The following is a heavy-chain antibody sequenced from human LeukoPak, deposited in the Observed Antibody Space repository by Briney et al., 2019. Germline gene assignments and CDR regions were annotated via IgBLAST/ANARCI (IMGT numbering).Heavy chain of an antibody. CDR1: GGSISSGGYF. J-gene: IGHJ4*02. V-gene: IGHV4-31*03. D-gene: IGHD5-12*01. CDR3: ARAHGSGGDYFDY. Sequence: PSETLSLTCSVSGGSISSGGYFWSWIHQHPGKGLEWIGFIYYSGTTYYNPSLKSRLTLSKDTSKNHFSLTLSSVTAADTAVYYCARAHGSGGDYFDYWGQGTLVTVSS. CDR2: IYYSGTT.